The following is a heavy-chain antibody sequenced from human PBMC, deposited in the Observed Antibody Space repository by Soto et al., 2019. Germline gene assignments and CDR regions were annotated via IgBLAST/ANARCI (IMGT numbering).Heavy chain of an antibody. V-gene: IGHV1-18*04. D-gene: IGHD6-13*01. CDR3: ARDGIAAAGYNWFDP. CDR1: GYTFTSYY. J-gene: IGHJ5*02. CDR2: INANNGNT. Sequence: ASVKVSCKASGYTFTSYYMHWVRQAPGQGLEWMGWINANNGNTNYAQKLQGRVTMTTDTSTSTAYMELRSLRSDDTAVYYCARDGIAAAGYNWFDPWGQGTLVTVSS.